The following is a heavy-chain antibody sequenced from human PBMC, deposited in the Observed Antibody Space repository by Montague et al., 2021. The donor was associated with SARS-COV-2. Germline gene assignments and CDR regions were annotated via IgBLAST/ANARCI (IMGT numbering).Heavy chain of an antibody. CDR1: GDSISSYY. D-gene: IGHD2-15*01. CDR2: IYNSGTT. CDR3: ARGGGDCSGGSCYYWFDP. J-gene: IGHJ5*02. Sequence: SETRSLTCTVSGDSISSYYWNWIRQPPGKGLEWIGYIYNSGTTNYNPSVKSRVTISVDTSKNQFSLKLNPVTAADTAVYYCARGGGDCSGGSCYYWFDPWGQGTLVTVSS. V-gene: IGHV4-59*01.